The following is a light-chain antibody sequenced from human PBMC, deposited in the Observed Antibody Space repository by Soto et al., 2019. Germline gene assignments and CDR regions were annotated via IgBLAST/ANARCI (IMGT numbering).Light chain of an antibody. CDR1: SSNIGAGYD. CDR3: QSYDSSLSGPVV. V-gene: IGLV1-40*01. J-gene: IGLJ2*01. CDR2: GNS. Sequence: QAVVTQPPSVSGAPGQRVTISYTGSSSNIGAGYDVHWYQQLPGTAPKLLIYGNSNRPSGVPDRFSGSKSGTSASLAITGLQAEDEADYYCQSYDSSLSGPVVFGGGTKVTVL.